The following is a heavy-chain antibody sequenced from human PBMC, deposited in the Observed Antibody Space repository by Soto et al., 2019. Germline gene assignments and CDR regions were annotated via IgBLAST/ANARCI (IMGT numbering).Heavy chain of an antibody. Sequence: GGSLRLSCAASGFTFSSYVMSWVRQAPGKGLEWVSAISGSGGSTYYADSVKGRFTISRDNSKNTLYLQMNSLRAEDTAVYYCAKDSRKYSSSSIYYFDYWGQGTLVTVSS. J-gene: IGHJ4*02. CDR1: GFTFSSYV. CDR3: AKDSRKYSSSSIYYFDY. V-gene: IGHV3-23*01. D-gene: IGHD6-13*01. CDR2: ISGSGGST.